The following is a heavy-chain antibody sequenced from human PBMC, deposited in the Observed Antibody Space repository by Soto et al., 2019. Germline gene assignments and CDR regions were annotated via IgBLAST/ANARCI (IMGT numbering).Heavy chain of an antibody. CDR2: IYTDDNI. Sequence: EVQLVESGGGLVQPGGSLRLSCAASGFTVSGNYVTWVRQAPGKGLEWVSVIYTDDNIYYADSVTGRFTISRDNSKNTFYLHMNRLRVEDKAVYYCAAELIAKYGMDVWGQGTTVTVSS. CDR1: GFTVSGNY. J-gene: IGHJ6*02. V-gene: IGHV3-53*01. CDR3: AAELIAKYGMDV. D-gene: IGHD2-21*01.